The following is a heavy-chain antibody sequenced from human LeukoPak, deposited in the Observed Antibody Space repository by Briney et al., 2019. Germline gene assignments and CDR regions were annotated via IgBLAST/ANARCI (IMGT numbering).Heavy chain of an antibody. J-gene: IGHJ4*01. D-gene: IGHD5-12*01. CDR3: AREVLDTVATIYYFDY. Sequence: PSETLSLTCTVSGGSITNSYWSWIRQPAGRGLEWIGRIYSSGSSYYNSSLKSRVTMSVDTSKNQFSLSLSSVTAADTAVYYCAREVLDTVATIYYFDYWGHGTLVTVSS. CDR2: IYSSGSS. V-gene: IGHV4-4*07. CDR1: GGSITNSY.